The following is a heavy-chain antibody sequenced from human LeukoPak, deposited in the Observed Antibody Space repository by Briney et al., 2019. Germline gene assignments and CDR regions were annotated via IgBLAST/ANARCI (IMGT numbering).Heavy chain of an antibody. CDR1: GFTFSSYA. D-gene: IGHD2-15*01. J-gene: IGHJ4*02. Sequence: PGGSLRLSCAASGFTFSSYAMHWVRQAPGKGLEWVAVISYDGSNKYYADSVKGRFTISRDNSKNTLYLQMNSLRAEDTAVYYCARVAGDGSCDYWGQGTLVTVSS. CDR2: ISYDGSNK. V-gene: IGHV3-30-3*01. CDR3: ARVAGDGSCDY.